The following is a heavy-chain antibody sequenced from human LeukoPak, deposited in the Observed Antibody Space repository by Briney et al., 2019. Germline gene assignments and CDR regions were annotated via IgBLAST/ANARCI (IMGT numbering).Heavy chain of an antibody. CDR3: AKVSPPGDCFDY. J-gene: IGHJ4*02. CDR2: INSDGSST. V-gene: IGHV3-74*01. Sequence: GGSLRLSCAASGFTFSSYWMHWVRQAPGKGLVWVSRINSDGSSTSYADSVKGRFTISRDNAKNTLYLQMNSLRAEDTAVYYCAKVSPPGDCFDYWGQGTLVTVSS. CDR1: GFTFSSYW. D-gene: IGHD3-10*01.